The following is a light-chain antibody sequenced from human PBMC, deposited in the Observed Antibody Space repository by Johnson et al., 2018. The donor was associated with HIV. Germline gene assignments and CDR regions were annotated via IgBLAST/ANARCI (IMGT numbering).Light chain of an antibody. J-gene: IGLJ1*01. V-gene: IGLV1-51*02. CDR3: GTWDSSLSVFYV. CDR1: SSNIGNNY. CDR2: ENN. Sequence: QSVLTQPPSVSAAPGQKVTISCSGSSSNIGNNYVSWYQQLPGTAPKLLIYENNKRPSGIPDRFSGSKSRTSATLGITGLQTGDEADYYCGTWDSSLSVFYVFGTGTKVTVL.